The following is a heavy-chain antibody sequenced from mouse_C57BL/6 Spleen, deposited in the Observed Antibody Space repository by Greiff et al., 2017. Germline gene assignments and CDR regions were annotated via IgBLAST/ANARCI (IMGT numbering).Heavy chain of an antibody. CDR2: IDPSDSYT. Sequence: QVQLQQPGAELVKPGASVKLSCKASGYTFTSYWMQWVKQRPGQGLEWIGEIDPSDSYTNYNQKFKGKATLTVDTSSSTAYMQLSSLTSEDSAVYYCARITTVVEGDYWGQGTTLTVSS. V-gene: IGHV1-50*01. D-gene: IGHD1-1*01. CDR1: GYTFTSYW. J-gene: IGHJ2*01. CDR3: ARITTVVEGDY.